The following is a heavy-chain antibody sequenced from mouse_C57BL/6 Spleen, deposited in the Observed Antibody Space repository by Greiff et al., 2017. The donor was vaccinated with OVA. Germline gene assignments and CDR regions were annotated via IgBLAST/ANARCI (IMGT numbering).Heavy chain of an antibody. J-gene: IGHJ3*01. V-gene: IGHV1-82*01. CDR1: GYAFSSSW. CDR2: IYPGDGDT. D-gene: IGHD2-5*01. Sequence: QVQLKESGPELVKPGASVKISCKASGYAFSSSWMNWVKQRPGKGLEWIGRIYPGDGDTNYNGKFKGKATLTADKSSSTAYMQLSSLTSEDSAVYFCARGDYSNYEFAYWGQGTLVTVSA. CDR3: ARGDYSNYEFAY.